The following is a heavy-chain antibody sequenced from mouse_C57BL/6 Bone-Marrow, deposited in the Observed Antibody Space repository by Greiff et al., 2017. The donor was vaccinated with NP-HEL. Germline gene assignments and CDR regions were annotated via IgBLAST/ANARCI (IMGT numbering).Heavy chain of an antibody. D-gene: IGHD3-2*02. CDR3: TRDRAGQLRLLYAMDD. V-gene: IGHV5-9-1*02. J-gene: IGHJ4*01. CDR1: GFTFSSYA. CDR2: ISSGGDYI. Sequence: EVQLVESGEGLVKPGGSLKLSCAASGFTFSSYAMSWVRQTPEKRLEWVAYISSGGDYIYYADTVKGRFTISRDNARNTLYLQMSSLKSEDTAMYYCTRDRAGQLRLLYAMDDWGQGTSVTVSS.